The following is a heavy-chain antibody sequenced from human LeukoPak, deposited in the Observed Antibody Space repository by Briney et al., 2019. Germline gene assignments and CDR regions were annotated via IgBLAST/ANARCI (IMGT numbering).Heavy chain of an antibody. Sequence: SGPTLVNPTQTLTLTCTLSGFLLTTSGVGVGWIGQPPGKALEWLALLYWEDDKHYSPSLKSRLTIIKNTSKNQVVLTMTNMDPVDTATYYRAHRRSGYNWNHGDFDYWGQGTLVSVSS. J-gene: IGHJ4*02. CDR1: GFLLTTSGVG. D-gene: IGHD1-14*01. CDR2: LYWEDDK. V-gene: IGHV2-5*02. CDR3: AHRRSGYNWNHGDFDY.